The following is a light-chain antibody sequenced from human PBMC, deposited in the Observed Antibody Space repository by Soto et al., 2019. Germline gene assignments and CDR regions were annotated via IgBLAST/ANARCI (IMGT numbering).Light chain of an antibody. J-gene: IGKJ1*01. CDR2: DAS. CDR3: QQYDSYSWT. Sequence: DIQMTQSPSTLSASVVDRVTITCRASQSISSWLAWYQQKPGKAPKVLIYDASSLYSGVPSRFSGSGSGTEFTLTISSLQPDDFATYYCQQYDSYSWTFGQGTKVDIK. V-gene: IGKV1-5*01. CDR1: QSISSW.